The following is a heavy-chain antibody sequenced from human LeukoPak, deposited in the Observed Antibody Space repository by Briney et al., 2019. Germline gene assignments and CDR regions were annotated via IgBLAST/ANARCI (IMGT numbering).Heavy chain of an antibody. CDR3: AREEEQMARGLDP. V-gene: IGHV4-4*07. D-gene: IGHD5-24*01. CDR2: IYTSGST. J-gene: IGHJ5*02. CDR1: GGSISTYY. Sequence: SETLSLTCTVSGGSISTYYWSWIRQPAGRGLEWIGRIYTSGSTNYNPSLKSRVTMSEDTSKNQFSLKLSSVTAADTAVYYCAREEEQMARGLDPWGQGALVTVSS.